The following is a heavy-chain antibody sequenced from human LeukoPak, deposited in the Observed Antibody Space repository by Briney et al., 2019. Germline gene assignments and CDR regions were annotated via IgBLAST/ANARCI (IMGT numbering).Heavy chain of an antibody. Sequence: GGSLRLSCAASGFTFSTYIMNWVRQAPGKGLEWVSGISGSRITTYYVDSVKGRFTISRDNSKNTLYLQMNSLRAEDTAVYYCAKDQDFGDYFDYWGQGTLVTVSS. V-gene: IGHV3-23*01. CDR2: ISGSRITT. CDR1: GFTFSTYI. J-gene: IGHJ4*02. CDR3: AKDQDFGDYFDY. D-gene: IGHD2-15*01.